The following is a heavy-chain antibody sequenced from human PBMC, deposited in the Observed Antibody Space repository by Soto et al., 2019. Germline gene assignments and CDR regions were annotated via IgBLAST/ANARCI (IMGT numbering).Heavy chain of an antibody. CDR2: IKFDGSST. CDR3: ARGAKNITALDV. CDR1: GFAFSTYW. D-gene: IGHD3-10*01. V-gene: IGHV3-74*01. J-gene: IGHJ6*02. Sequence: EVQLVESGGGLVQPGGSLRLSCAASGFAFSTYWMHWVRQAPGKGLLWVARIKFDGSSTYSADSVKGRFTISRDDAKNTLYLQMNGLRVDDTPVYYCARGAKNITALDVWGQGTTVTVSS.